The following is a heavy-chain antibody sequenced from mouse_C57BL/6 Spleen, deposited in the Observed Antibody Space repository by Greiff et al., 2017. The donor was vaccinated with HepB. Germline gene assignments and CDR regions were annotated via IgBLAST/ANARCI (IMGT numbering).Heavy chain of an antibody. CDR2: INPNNGGT. D-gene: IGHD2-5*01. J-gene: IGHJ3*01. V-gene: IGHV1-18*01. CDR1: GYTFTDYN. Sequence: EVKLQQSGPELVKPGASVTIPCKASGYTFTDYNMDWVKQSHGKSLEWIGDINPNNGGTIYNQKFNGKATLTVDESSSTAYMELRSLTSEDTAVYYGAGSDYSKRAWFAYWGQGTLVTVSA. CDR3: AGSDYSKRAWFAY.